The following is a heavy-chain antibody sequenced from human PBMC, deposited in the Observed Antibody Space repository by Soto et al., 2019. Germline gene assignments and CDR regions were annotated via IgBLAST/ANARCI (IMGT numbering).Heavy chain of an antibody. CDR1: GGSISSYY. CDR2: MYHSGSA. D-gene: IGHD5-18*01. V-gene: IGHV4-59*08. J-gene: IGHJ4*02. CDR3: ARAYSYGYGLYFDY. Sequence: SETLSLTCTVSGGSISSYYWSWIRQPPGKGLEVIGYMYHSGSANYNPSLKSRVTISVDASKNQFSLRLSSVTAADTAVYYCARAYSYGYGLYFDYWGQGALVTVSS.